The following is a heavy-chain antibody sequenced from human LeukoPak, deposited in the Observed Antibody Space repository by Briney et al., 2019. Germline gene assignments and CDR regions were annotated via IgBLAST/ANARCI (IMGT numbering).Heavy chain of an antibody. Sequence: GGSLRLSCAASGLTFSSYAMSWVRQAPGKGLEWVSAISGSGGSTYYADSVKGRFTISRDNSKNTLYLQMNSLRGEDTAVYYCATRGPYDILTGRRAYGMDVWGQGTTVTVSS. J-gene: IGHJ6*02. D-gene: IGHD3-9*01. CDR1: GLTFSSYA. CDR2: ISGSGGST. V-gene: IGHV3-23*01. CDR3: ATRGPYDILTGRRAYGMDV.